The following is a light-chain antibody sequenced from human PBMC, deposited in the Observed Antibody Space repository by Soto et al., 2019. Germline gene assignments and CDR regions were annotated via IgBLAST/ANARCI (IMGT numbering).Light chain of an antibody. J-gene: IGLJ2*01. CDR3: SSYAGRNNFI. V-gene: IGLV2-8*01. CDR2: EVE. CDR1: SSDVGAFHY. Sequence: QSALTQPPSASGSPGQSVTISCTGNSSDVGAFHYVSWYQQHPGKAPKLMIYEVERRPSGVPDRFSGYRSGNTASLTVSGLESDDEADYYCSSYAGRNNFIFGGGTKLTVL.